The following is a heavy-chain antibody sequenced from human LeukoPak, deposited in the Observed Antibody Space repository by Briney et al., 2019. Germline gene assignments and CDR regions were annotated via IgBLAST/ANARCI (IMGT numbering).Heavy chain of an antibody. CDR3: ARVPDWTYVPDY. J-gene: IGHJ4*02. Sequence: SETLSLTCTVSGGSISSDRFYWTWVRQPAGKGLEWIGRIKSSNTNYKPSLKSRVSISLDTSTNQFSLKLSSLTAADTAVYYCARVPDWTYVPDYWGQGTLVTVSS. V-gene: IGHV4-61*02. D-gene: IGHD3-16*01. CDR1: GGSISSDRFY. CDR2: IKSSNT.